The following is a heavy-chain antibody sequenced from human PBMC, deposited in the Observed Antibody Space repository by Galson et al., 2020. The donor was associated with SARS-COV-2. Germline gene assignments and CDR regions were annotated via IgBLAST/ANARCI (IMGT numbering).Heavy chain of an antibody. CDR3: ARDGGFTGFDY. D-gene: IGHD3-16*01. V-gene: IGHV1-18*01. CDR1: GYPFTTYG. J-gene: IGHJ4*02. CDR2: IAPYNSYT. Sequence: ASVKVSCKASGYPFTTYGISWVRQAPGQGLEWMGWIAPYNSYTDFAQNLQGRVTLTTETSTTTAYMALTSLRSDDTAVYYCARDGGFTGFDYWGQGTLVTVSS.